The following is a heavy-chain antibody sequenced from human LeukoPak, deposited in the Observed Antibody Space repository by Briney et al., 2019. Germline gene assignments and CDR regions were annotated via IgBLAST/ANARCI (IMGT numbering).Heavy chain of an antibody. CDR3: ALFTPVPPAMGY. CDR2: ISWNSGSI. V-gene: IGHV3-9*01. J-gene: IGHJ4*02. D-gene: IGHD2-2*01. Sequence: GGSLRLSCAASGFTFDDYAMHWVRQAPGKGLEWVSGISWNSGSIGYADSVKGRFTISRDNAKNSLYLQMNSLRAEDTALYYCALFTPVPPAMGYWGQGTLVTVSS. CDR1: GFTFDDYA.